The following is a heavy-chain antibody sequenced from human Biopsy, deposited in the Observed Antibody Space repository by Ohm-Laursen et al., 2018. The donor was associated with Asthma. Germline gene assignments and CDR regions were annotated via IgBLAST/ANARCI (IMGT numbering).Heavy chain of an antibody. V-gene: IGHV4-39*01. CDR1: GASVSTPNY. CDR2: VYYTGNT. CDR3: ARHDHRWDTYADF. J-gene: IGHJ4*02. D-gene: IGHD2-2*01. Sequence: SDTLSLTCSVSGASVSTPNYWAWIRQPPGKRLEWVGSVYYTGNTYYDQSLKRRFTISVDTSKNQFSLILSSVTAADTAVYYCARHDHRWDTYADFWGQGTLVTVSS.